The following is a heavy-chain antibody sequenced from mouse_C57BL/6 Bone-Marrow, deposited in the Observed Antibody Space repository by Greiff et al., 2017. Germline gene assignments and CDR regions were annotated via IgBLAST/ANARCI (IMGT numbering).Heavy chain of an antibody. Sequence: VQLKESGGGLVKPGGSLKLSCAASGFTFSSYAMSWVRQTPEKRLEWVATISDGGSYTYYPDNVKGRFTISRDNAKNNLYLQMSHLKSEDTAMYYCARDYLFWFAYWGQGTLVTVSA. D-gene: IGHD6-2*01. CDR3: ARDYLFWFAY. CDR2: ISDGGSYT. CDR1: GFTFSSYA. J-gene: IGHJ3*01. V-gene: IGHV5-4*01.